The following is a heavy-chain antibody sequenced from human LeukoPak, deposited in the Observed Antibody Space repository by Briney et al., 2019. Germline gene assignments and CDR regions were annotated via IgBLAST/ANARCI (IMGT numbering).Heavy chain of an antibody. Sequence: PSETLSLTRTVSGGSIRSYYWSWIRQPPGKGLEWIGYIYYSGSTNYNPSLKSRVSISVDTSKNQFSLKLSSVTAADTAVYYLARTGSTVTMLYPFDHWGQGTLVTVSS. CDR1: GGSIRSYY. CDR2: IYYSGST. CDR3: ARTGSTVTMLYPFDH. D-gene: IGHD4-17*01. V-gene: IGHV4-59*01. J-gene: IGHJ4*02.